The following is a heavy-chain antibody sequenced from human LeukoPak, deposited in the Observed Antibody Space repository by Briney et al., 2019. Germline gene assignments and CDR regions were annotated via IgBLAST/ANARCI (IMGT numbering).Heavy chain of an antibody. J-gene: IGHJ4*02. CDR2: IYYSGST. Sequence: KPSETLSLTCTVSGGSISSYYWSWIRQPPGKGLEWIGYIYYSGSTNYNPSLKSRVTISVDTSKNQFSLKLSSVTAADTAVYYCARSCYGSGSYSYWGQGTLVTVSS. CDR1: GGSISSYY. V-gene: IGHV4-59*01. D-gene: IGHD3-10*01. CDR3: ARSCYGSGSYSY.